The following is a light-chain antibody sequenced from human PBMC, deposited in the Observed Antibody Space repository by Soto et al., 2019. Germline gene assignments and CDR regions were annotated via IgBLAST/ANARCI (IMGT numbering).Light chain of an antibody. CDR2: WAS. CDR1: QRVLYSSNNKNY. V-gene: IGKV4-1*01. CDR3: QQYGSSPRT. Sequence: IVMTQSADSLGVSLGERATINCKASQRVLYSSNNKNYLAWYQQKPGQPPKLLIYWASTRESGVPDRFSGSGSGTDFTLTISRLEPEDFAVYYCQQYGSSPRTFGEGTKVDIK. J-gene: IGKJ1*01.